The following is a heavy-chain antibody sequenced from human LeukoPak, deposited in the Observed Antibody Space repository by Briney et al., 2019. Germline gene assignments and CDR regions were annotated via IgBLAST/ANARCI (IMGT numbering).Heavy chain of an antibody. Sequence: GGSLRLSCAASGFTFSSYAMHWVRQAPGKGLEYVSAISRNGGSTYYADSVKGRFTISRDNAKNSLSLQMNSLRVEDTAVYYCAKGLGSYYYGAGSFADYWGQGALVTVSS. CDR3: AKGLGSYYYGAGSFADY. D-gene: IGHD3-10*01. J-gene: IGHJ4*02. V-gene: IGHV3-64*04. CDR1: GFTFSSYA. CDR2: ISRNGGST.